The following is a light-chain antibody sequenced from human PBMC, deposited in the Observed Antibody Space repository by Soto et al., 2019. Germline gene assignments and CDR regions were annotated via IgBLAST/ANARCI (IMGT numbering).Light chain of an antibody. V-gene: IGLV2-14*01. CDR2: DVS. Sequence: QSALTQPASVSGSPGQSITISCTGTSSDVGGYNYVSWYQQHPGKAPKLMIYDVSNRPSGVSNRFSGSKSGNTASLTISGLQAEDEADYYCSSYTSNGTLVVFGGGTKLTVL. J-gene: IGLJ2*01. CDR3: SSYTSNGTLVV. CDR1: SSDVGGYNY.